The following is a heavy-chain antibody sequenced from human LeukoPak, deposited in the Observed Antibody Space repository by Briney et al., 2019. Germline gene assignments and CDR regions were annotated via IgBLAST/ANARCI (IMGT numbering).Heavy chain of an antibody. Sequence: SQTLSLTCAVSGGSISSGGYSWSWIRQPPGKGLEWIGYIYHSGSTYYNPSLKSQVTMSVDTSKNQFSLKLSSVTAADTAVYYCARDPGDSYSSSGFDPWGQGTLVTVSS. D-gene: IGHD6-13*01. CDR1: GGSISSGGYS. J-gene: IGHJ5*02. CDR2: IYHSGST. CDR3: ARDPGDSYSSSGFDP. V-gene: IGHV4-30-2*01.